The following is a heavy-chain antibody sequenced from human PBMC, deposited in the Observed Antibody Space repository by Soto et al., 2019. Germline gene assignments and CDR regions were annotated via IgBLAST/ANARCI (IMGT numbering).Heavy chain of an antibody. D-gene: IGHD3-10*01. CDR2: IIPILGIA. CDR1: GGTFSSYS. J-gene: IGHJ4*02. Sequence: QVQLVQSGAEVKKPGSSVKVSCKASGGTFSSYSISWVRQAPGQGLEWMGRIIPILGIANYAQKFQGRVTNNADKSTSTAFMELSSLRSEDPAGLYFASRSPVLLDYWGQGTLVTVSS. CDR3: ASRSPVLLDY. V-gene: IGHV1-69*02.